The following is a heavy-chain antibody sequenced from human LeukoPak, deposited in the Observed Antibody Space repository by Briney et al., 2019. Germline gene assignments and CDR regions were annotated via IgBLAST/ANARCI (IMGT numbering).Heavy chain of an antibody. CDR1: GGSISSYY. V-gene: IGHV4-59*01. Sequence: PSETLSLTCTVSGGSISSYYWSWIRQPPGKGLEWIGYIYYSGSTNYNPSLMSRVIISVDTSKNQFSLKLSSVTAADTAVYYCARETRYYYDSSGYYLEGDYFDYWGQGTLVTVSS. CDR3: ARETRYYYDSSGYYLEGDYFDY. D-gene: IGHD3-22*01. CDR2: IYYSGST. J-gene: IGHJ4*02.